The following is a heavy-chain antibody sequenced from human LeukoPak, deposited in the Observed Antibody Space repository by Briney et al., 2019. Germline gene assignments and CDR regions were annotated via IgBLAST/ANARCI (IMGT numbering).Heavy chain of an antibody. CDR3: AKGDSGSYAVDY. CDR1: GITSSAYA. V-gene: IGHV3-23*01. J-gene: IGHJ4*02. CDR2: ISGSGGST. D-gene: IGHD1-26*01. Sequence: GGSLRLSCAASGITSSAYAMNWVRQAPGKGPEWVSAISGSGGSTYYADSVKGRFTISRDNSKNTLYLQMNSLRAEDTAVYYCAKGDSGSYAVDYWGQGTLVTVSS.